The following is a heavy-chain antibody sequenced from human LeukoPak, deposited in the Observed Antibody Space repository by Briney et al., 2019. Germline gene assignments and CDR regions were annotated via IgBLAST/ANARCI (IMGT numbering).Heavy chain of an antibody. J-gene: IGHJ3*02. CDR2: INHSGST. D-gene: IGHD3-10*01. V-gene: IGHV4-34*01. Sequence: SETLSLTCAVYGGSFSGYYWSWIRQPPGKGLEWIGEINHSGSTNYNPSLKSRVTISVDTSENQFSLKLSSVTAADTAVYYCARLLFGEGVVDIWGQGTMVTVSS. CDR1: GGSFSGYY. CDR3: ARLLFGEGVVDI.